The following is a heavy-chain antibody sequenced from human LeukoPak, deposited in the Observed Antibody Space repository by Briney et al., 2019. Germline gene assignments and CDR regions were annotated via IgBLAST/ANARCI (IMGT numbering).Heavy chain of an antibody. V-gene: IGHV3-7*01. CDR3: ARDNYYGSGVKGMDV. D-gene: IGHD3-10*01. CDR1: GFTFSSYW. Sequence: GGSLRLSCAASGFTFSSYWMSWVRQAPGKGLEWVANIKQDGSEKYYVDSVKGRFTISRDNAKNSLYLQMNSLRAEDTAVYYCARDNYYGSGVKGMDVWGQGTTVTVPS. J-gene: IGHJ6*02. CDR2: IKQDGSEK.